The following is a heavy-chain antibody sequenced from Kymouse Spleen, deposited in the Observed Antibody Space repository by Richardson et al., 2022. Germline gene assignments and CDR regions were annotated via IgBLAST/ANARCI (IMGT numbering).Heavy chain of an antibody. V-gene: IGHV3-15*01. D-gene: IGHD1-7*01. CDR3: TTDQITGTTFLDY. J-gene: IGHJ4*02. CDR1: GFTFSNAW. CDR2: IKSKTDGGTT. Sequence: EVQLVESGGGLVKPGGSLRLSCAASGFTFSNAWMSWVRQAPGKGLEWVGRIKSKTDGGTTDYAAPVKGRFTISRDDSKNTLYLQMNSLKTEDTAVYYCTTDQITGTTFLDYWGQGTLVTVSS.